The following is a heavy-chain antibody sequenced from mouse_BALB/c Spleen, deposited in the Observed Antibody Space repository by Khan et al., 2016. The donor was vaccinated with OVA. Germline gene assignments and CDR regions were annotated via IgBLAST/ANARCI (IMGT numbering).Heavy chain of an antibody. Sequence: EVELVESGPGLVKPSQSLSLTCTVTGYSITSGYGWNWIRQFPGNKLEWMGYISYSGSTNYNPSLKSRISITRDTSKNQFFLQLNSVTTEDTATXYCDRTARIKYWGQGTTLTVSS. CDR1: GYSITSGYG. J-gene: IGHJ2*01. CDR2: ISYSGST. V-gene: IGHV3-2*02. D-gene: IGHD1-2*01. CDR3: DRTARIKY.